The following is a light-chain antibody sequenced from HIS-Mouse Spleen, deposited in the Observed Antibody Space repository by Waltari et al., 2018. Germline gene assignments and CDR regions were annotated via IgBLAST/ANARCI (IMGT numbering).Light chain of an antibody. CDR2: EDS. CDR3: YSTDSSGNHRV. J-gene: IGLJ2*01. V-gene: IGLV3-10*01. Sequence: SYELTQPPSVSVSPGQTARITCSGDALPKKYAYWYQQKSGQAPVLVIYEDSKRPSGIRVRFSGSSSGTMATLTISGAQVEDEADYYCYSTDSSGNHRVFGVGTKLTVL. CDR1: ALPKKY.